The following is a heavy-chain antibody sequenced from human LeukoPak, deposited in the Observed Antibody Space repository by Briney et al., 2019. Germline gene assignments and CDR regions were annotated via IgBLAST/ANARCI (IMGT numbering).Heavy chain of an antibody. V-gene: IGHV3-7*01. CDR1: AFTFDDYD. CDR3: ARRIVVVPLLELGKYYFGY. D-gene: IGHD2-2*01. J-gene: IGHJ4*02. CDR2: IKQDGSEK. Sequence: SGGSLRLSCAAAAFTFDDYDMHWVRQAPGKGLEWVANIKQDGSEKYYVDSVKGRFTISRDNAKNSLYLQMNSLRAEDTAVYYCARRIVVVPLLELGKYYFGYWGQGTLVTVSS.